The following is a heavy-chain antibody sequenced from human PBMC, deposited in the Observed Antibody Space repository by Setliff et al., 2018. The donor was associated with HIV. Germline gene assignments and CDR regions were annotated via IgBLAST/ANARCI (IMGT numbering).Heavy chain of an antibody. J-gene: IGHJ6*02. V-gene: IGHV4-38-2*02. CDR1: GDFFSTDYY. D-gene: IGHD1-26*01. CDR3: ARTWELPPVYGMDV. CDR2: FSYNGRT. Sequence: PSETLSLTCTVSGDFFSTDYYWGWIRQSPGKGLEWIGSFSYNGRTYYIPSLKSRVTISVDTSKNQFSLKLSSVTAADTAVYYCARTWELPPVYGMDVWGQGTTVTVSS.